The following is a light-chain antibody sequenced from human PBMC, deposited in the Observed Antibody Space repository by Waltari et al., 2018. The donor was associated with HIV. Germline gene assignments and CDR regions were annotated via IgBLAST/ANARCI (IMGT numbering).Light chain of an antibody. CDR3: CSYAGSGIGV. V-gene: IGLV2-23*01. CDR2: EDP. CDR1: NRDVGPYIL. J-gene: IGLJ3*02. Sequence: QSALTPPASVSGSPGQSITISCPGTNRDVGPYILVSWYQQPPGTAPKLIIYEDPTRPSRVSDRFSGSKSGNTASLTISVLQAEDEADYYCCSYAGSGIGVFGGGTKVTVL.